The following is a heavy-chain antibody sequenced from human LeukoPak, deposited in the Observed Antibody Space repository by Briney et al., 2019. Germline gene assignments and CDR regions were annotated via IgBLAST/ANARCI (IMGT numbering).Heavy chain of an antibody. CDR3: AKEGVGDGDNPELDV. CDR1: GFTFSSYG. V-gene: IGHV3-23*01. Sequence: GGSLRLSCAASGFTFSSYGMSWVRQAPGKGLEWVSAISGSGGSTYYADSVKGRFTISRDNSKNTLYLQMNSLRAEDTAVYYCAKEGVGDGDNPELDVWGKGTTVTISS. J-gene: IGHJ6*04. CDR2: ISGSGGST. D-gene: IGHD5-24*01.